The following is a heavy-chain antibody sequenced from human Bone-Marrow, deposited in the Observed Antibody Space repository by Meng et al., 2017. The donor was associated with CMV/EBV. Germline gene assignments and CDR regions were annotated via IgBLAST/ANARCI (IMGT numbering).Heavy chain of an antibody. CDR1: GFTFSAYD. V-gene: IGHV3-13*01. Sequence: GESLKISCAASGFTFSAYDMHWVRQATGKGLEWVSAIGTAYNTYYPASVRGRFTISRENAKNSLYLQMNSLTAGDTAGYYCARAGALWFGGGLDVWGQGTTVTVSS. J-gene: IGHJ6*02. D-gene: IGHD3-10*01. CDR3: ARAGALWFGGGLDV. CDR2: IGTAYNT.